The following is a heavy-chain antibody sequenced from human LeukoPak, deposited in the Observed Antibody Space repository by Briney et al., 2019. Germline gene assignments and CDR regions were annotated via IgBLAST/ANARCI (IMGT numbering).Heavy chain of an antibody. D-gene: IGHD6-19*01. V-gene: IGHV3-23*01. CDR2: ISGSGGST. CDR3: AKGGWDPPPSDAFDI. J-gene: IGHJ3*02. CDR1: GGSISSGSYY. Sequence: LSLTCTVSGGSISSGSYYWSWVRQAPGKGLEWVSAISGSGGSTYYADSVKGRFTISRDNSKNTLYLQMNSLRAEDTAVYYCAKGGWDPPPSDAFDIWGQGTMVTVSS.